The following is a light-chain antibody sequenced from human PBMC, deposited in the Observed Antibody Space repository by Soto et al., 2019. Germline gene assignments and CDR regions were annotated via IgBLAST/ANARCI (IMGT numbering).Light chain of an antibody. Sequence: DIQMTQSPSAMSASVGDRVTITCRASQGIRTYLAWFQQKPGKVPKRLIFSASSVQSGVPSRFSGSGSGTEFTLTISSLQPEDVATYYCQQFGSSPPYTFGQGTRLEIK. V-gene: IGKV1-17*03. CDR3: QQFGSSPPYT. CDR1: QGIRTY. CDR2: SAS. J-gene: IGKJ2*01.